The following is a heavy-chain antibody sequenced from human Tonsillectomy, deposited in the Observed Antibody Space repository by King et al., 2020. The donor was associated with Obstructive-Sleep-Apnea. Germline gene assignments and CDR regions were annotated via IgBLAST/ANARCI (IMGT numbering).Heavy chain of an antibody. CDR2: ISSSSSTI. J-gene: IGHJ4*02. V-gene: IGHV3-48*04. Sequence: VQLVESGGGLVQPGGSLRLSCAASGFTFSSYSMNWVRQAPGKGLEWVSYISSSSSTIYYADSVKGRFTISRDNAKNSVYLQMNSLRAEDTAVYNCARDDIRGGVATARFDYCGQGTLVTVSS. CDR1: GFTFSSYS. D-gene: IGHD5-18*01. CDR3: ARDDIRGGVATARFDY.